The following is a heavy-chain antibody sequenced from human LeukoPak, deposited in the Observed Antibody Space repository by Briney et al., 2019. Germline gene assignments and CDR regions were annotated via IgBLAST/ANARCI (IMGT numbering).Heavy chain of an antibody. CDR2: INPNSGNT. CDR3: ARVLYGSGSYCFDP. V-gene: IGHV1-8*02. D-gene: IGHD3-10*01. J-gene: IGHJ5*02. CDR1: GYTFTGYY. Sequence: GASVKVSCKASGYTFTGYYMHWVRQAPGQGLEWMGWINPNSGNTGYAQKFQGRVTMTRNTSISTAYMELSSLRSEDTAVYYCARVLYGSGSYCFDPWGQGTLVTVSS.